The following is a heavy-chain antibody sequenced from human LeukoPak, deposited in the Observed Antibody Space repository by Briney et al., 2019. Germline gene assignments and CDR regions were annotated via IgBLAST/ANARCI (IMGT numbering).Heavy chain of an antibody. J-gene: IGHJ3*02. CDR1: GYSISSGYY. D-gene: IGHD2-15*01. CDR3: ARGQVVAATRVEAFDI. CDR2: IYHSGGT. V-gene: IGHV4-38-2*02. Sequence: SETLSLTCTVSGYSISSGYYWGWIRQPPGKGLEWIGTIYHSGGTYYNPSLKSRVTISVDTSKNQFSLKLSSVTAADTAVYYCARGQVVAATRVEAFDIWGQGTMVTVSS.